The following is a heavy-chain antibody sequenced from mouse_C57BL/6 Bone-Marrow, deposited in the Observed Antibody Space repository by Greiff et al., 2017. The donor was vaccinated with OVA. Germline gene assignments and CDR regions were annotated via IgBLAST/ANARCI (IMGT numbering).Heavy chain of an antibody. CDR1: GFNITDDY. Sequence: VQLQQSGAELVRPGASVKLSCTASGFNITDDYMHWVKQRPEQGLEWIGWIDPENGDTEYASKFQGKATITVDTSSNTAYLQLSSLTSEDTAVYYCTSYGNFDYWGQGTTLTVSS. CDR2: IDPENGDT. V-gene: IGHV14-4*01. D-gene: IGHD2-1*01. CDR3: TSYGNFDY. J-gene: IGHJ2*01.